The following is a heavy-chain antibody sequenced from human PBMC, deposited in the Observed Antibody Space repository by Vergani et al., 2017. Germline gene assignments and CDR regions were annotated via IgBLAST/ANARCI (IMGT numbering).Heavy chain of an antibody. V-gene: IGHV3-48*01. CDR3: ARGVHYYDSSGYYSLEYFQH. D-gene: IGHD3-22*01. Sequence: EVQLVESGGGLEQPGGSLRLSCAASRFTFSSYSMNWVRQAPGKGLEWVSYISSRDSTRYYADSVKGRFTISRDNAKNSLYLQMNSLRAEDTAVYYCARGVHYYDSSGYYSLEYFQHWGQGTLVTVSS. J-gene: IGHJ1*01. CDR2: ISSRDSTR. CDR1: RFTFSSYS.